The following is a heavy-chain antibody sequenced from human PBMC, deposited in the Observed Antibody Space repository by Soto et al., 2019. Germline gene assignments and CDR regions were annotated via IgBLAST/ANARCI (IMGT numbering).Heavy chain of an antibody. CDR3: ARRRRTDMDDIVLMHDFDF. CDR1: GFTFSDYY. V-gene: IGHV3-11*01. CDR2: INRNGKNR. J-gene: IGHJ4*02. Sequence: QVQLVESGGGLVKPGGSLRLSCAASGFTFSDYYMSWIRQAAGRRLEWLSYINRNGKNRDYADSVRGRFTISRDNAKTSLYLEMNGLSVEDTAVYYCARRRRTDMDDIVLMHDFDFWGQGTLVTVSS. D-gene: IGHD2-8*01.